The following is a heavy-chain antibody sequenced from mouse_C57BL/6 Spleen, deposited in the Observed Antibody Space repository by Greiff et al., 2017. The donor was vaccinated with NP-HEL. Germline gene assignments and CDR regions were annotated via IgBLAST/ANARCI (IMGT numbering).Heavy chain of an antibody. CDR3: AKKVYYYGSSYDYAMDY. D-gene: IGHD1-1*01. CDR1: GFSLTSYG. CDR2: IWSGGST. Sequence: VKLLESGPGLVQPSQSLSITCTVSGFSLTSYGVHWVRQPPGKGLEWLGVIWSGGSTDYNAAFISRLSISKDNSKSKVFFKMTSLQADDTAIYYCAKKVYYYGSSYDYAMDYWGQGTSVTVSS. V-gene: IGHV2-4*01. J-gene: IGHJ4*01.